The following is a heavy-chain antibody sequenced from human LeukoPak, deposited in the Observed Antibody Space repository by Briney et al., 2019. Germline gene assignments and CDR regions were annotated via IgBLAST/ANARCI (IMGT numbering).Heavy chain of an antibody. CDR3: ARDPHSYGSHIDY. J-gene: IGHJ4*02. Sequence: PGGSLRLSCAASGFTFSSYWMSWVRQAPGKGLEWVANIKQDGSEKYYVDSVKGRFTISRDNAKNSLYLQMNSLRAEDTAVYYCARDPHSYGSHIDYWGQGTLVTVSS. D-gene: IGHD5-18*01. CDR2: IKQDGSEK. V-gene: IGHV3-7*01. CDR1: GFTFSSYW.